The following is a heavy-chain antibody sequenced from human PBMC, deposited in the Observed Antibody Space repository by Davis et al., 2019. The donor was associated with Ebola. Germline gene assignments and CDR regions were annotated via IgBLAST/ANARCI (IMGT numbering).Heavy chain of an antibody. V-gene: IGHV3-23*01. CDR2: IGGGGDDT. Sequence: GGSLRLSCAASGFTFNYYAMSWVRQAPGKGLEWVSLIGGGGDDTYYPDSVKGRFTISRDNAKNSLYLQMNSLRAEDTAVYYCLYGMDVWGQGTTVTVSS. CDR1: GFTFNYYA. J-gene: IGHJ6*02. CDR3: LYGMDV.